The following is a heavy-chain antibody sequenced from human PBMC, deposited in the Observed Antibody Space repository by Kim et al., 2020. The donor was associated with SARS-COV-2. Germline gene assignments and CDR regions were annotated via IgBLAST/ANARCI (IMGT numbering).Heavy chain of an antibody. J-gene: IGHJ2*01. V-gene: IGHV4-39*01. CDR2: IYYSGST. D-gene: IGHD2-21*02. Sequence: SETLSLTCTVSGGSISSSSYYWGWIRQPPGKGLEWIGSIYYSGSTYYNPSLKSRVTISVDTSKNQFSLKLSSVTAADTAVYYCASSTTTLTHIVVVTAIAWYFDLWGRGTLVTVSS. CDR1: GGSISSSSYY. CDR3: ASSTTTLTHIVVVTAIAWYFDL.